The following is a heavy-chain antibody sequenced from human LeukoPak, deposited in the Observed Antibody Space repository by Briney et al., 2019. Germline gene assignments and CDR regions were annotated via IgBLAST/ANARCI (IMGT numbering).Heavy chain of an antibody. Sequence: PGGSLRLSCAAYGFTFSSYGMSWVRQAPGKGLEWVSAISGSGGSTYYADSVKGRFTISRDNSKNTLYLQMNSLRAEDTAVYYCAKDHRMGSSWNYFDYWGQGTLVTVSS. CDR2: ISGSGGST. CDR3: AKDHRMGSSWNYFDY. D-gene: IGHD6-13*01. V-gene: IGHV3-23*01. CDR1: GFTFSSYG. J-gene: IGHJ4*02.